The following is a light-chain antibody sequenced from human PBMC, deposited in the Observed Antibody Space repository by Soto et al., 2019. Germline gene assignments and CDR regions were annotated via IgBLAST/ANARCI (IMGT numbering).Light chain of an antibody. V-gene: IGKV3-15*01. CDR2: GAS. Sequence: EIVMTQSPATLSVSPGERATLSCRASQSVSSNLAWYQQKPGQAPRLLIYGASTRATGIPARLSGSGSGPESTLTISSLQYEDFAVYYCQQYNNWPPWTFGQGTKVEIK. CDR3: QQYNNWPPWT. J-gene: IGKJ1*01. CDR1: QSVSSN.